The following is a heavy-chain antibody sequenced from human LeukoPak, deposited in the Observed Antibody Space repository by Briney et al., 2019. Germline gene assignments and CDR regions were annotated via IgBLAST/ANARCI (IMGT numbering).Heavy chain of an antibody. CDR2: INPNSGGT. Sequence: GASVKVSCKASGYTFTGYYMHWVRQAPGQGLEWMGGINPNSGGTNYAQKFQGRVTMTRDTYISTAYMELSRLRSDDTAVYYCARWESNTAMVDDAFDIWGQGTMVTVSS. V-gene: IGHV1-2*02. CDR1: GYTFTGYY. D-gene: IGHD5-18*01. J-gene: IGHJ3*02. CDR3: ARWESNTAMVDDAFDI.